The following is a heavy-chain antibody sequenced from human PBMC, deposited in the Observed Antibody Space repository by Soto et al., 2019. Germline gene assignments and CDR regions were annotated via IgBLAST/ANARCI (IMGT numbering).Heavy chain of an antibody. D-gene: IGHD3-22*01. J-gene: IGHJ6*02. Sequence: EVQLVESGGGLVQPGGSLRLSCAASGFTFSSYWMHWVRQAPGKGLVWVSRINSDGSSTSYADSVKGRFTISRDNAKNTLYLQMNSLRADDTAVYYCARAEWIDRGMDVWGLGTTVTVSS. V-gene: IGHV3-74*01. CDR1: GFTFSSYW. CDR3: ARAEWIDRGMDV. CDR2: INSDGSST.